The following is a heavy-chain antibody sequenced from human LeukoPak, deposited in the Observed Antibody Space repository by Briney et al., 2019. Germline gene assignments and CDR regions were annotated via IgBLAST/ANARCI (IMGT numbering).Heavy chain of an antibody. CDR3: AGTIVGAAVDY. CDR2: IDGDGSST. J-gene: IGHJ4*02. CDR1: GFTFSSYW. V-gene: IGHV3-74*01. D-gene: IGHD1-26*01. Sequence: GGSLRLSCAASGFTFSSYWMHWVRQAPGKGLLWVSRIDGDGSSTSYADSVKGRFTISRDNAQNTLYLQMNSLRAEDTAVYYCAGTIVGAAVDYWGQGTLVTVSS.